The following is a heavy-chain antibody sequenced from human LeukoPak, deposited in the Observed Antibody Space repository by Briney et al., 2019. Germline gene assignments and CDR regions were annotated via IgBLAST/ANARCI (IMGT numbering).Heavy chain of an antibody. V-gene: IGHV1-2*02. D-gene: IGHD6-19*01. CDR1: GYTFTGYY. CDR2: INPNSGGT. J-gene: IGHJ4*02. CDR3: ARVESSGWYFDY. Sequence: ASVKVSCKASGYTFTGYYMHWVRQAPGQGLEWMGWINPNSGGTNYAQKFQGRVTMTRDTSISTAYMELSRLRSDDTAVHYCARVESSGWYFDYWGQGTLVTVSS.